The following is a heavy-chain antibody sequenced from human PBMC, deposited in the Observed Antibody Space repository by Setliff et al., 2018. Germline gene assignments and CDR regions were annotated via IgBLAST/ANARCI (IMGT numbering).Heavy chain of an antibody. Sequence: ASVKVSCKASGYTFTSYDINWVRQATGQGLEWMGWMNPNSGNTGYARKFHGRVTMTRNTSISTAYMELNSLRSEDTAVYFCARAPAYVGNLMVVVTTEGYYFDSWGQGTLVTVSS. J-gene: IGHJ4*02. V-gene: IGHV1-8*01. CDR3: ARAPAYVGNLMVVVTTEGYYFDS. CDR2: MNPNSGNT. D-gene: IGHD3-22*01. CDR1: GYTFTSYD.